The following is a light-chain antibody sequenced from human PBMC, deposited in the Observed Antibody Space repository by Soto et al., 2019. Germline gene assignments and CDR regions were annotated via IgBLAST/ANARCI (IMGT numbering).Light chain of an antibody. J-gene: IGKJ1*01. CDR3: QQSYSTPRT. CDR1: QSISSY. CDR2: AAS. V-gene: IGKV1-39*01. Sequence: DIQMTQSPSSLSASVGDRVTITCRASQSISSYLNGYQQKPGKAPKLLIYAASSLQSGVPSRFSGSGSGTDFTLPISSLQPEDFATYYCQQSYSTPRTFGQGTKVEI.